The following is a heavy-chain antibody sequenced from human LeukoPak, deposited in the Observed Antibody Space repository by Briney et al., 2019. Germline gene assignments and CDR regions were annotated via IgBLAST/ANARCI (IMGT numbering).Heavy chain of an antibody. V-gene: IGHV1-2*02. Sequence: ASVKVSCKASGYTFTDYYIHWVRQAPGQGLEWMGWVNPKSGGTNYAQRFQGRVTITRYTSITTAYMELGSLSSDDTAVYYCARRDSVRLGELSWEHYYFDYWGQGTLVTVSS. J-gene: IGHJ4*02. CDR2: VNPKSGGT. CDR1: GYTFTDYY. CDR3: ARRDSVRLGELSWEHYYFDY. D-gene: IGHD3-16*02.